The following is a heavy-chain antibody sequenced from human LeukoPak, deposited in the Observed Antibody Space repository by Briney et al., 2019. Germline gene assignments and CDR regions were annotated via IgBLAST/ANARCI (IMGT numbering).Heavy chain of an antibody. CDR3: ARDGDIVVVPAAIPFDY. D-gene: IGHD2-2*01. V-gene: IGHV3-74*01. Sequence: GESLKISCAASGFTFSSYWMHWVRQAPGKGLVWVSRINSDGSSTSYADSVKGRFTISRDNAKNTLYLQMNSLRAEDTAVYYCARDGDIVVVPAAIPFDYWGQGTLVTVSS. CDR1: GFTFSSYW. J-gene: IGHJ4*02. CDR2: INSDGSST.